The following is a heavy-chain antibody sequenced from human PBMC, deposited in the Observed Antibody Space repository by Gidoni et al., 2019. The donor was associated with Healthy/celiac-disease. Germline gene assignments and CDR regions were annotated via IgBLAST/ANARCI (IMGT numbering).Heavy chain of an antibody. D-gene: IGHD6-19*01. CDR3: ARHGHDSVAGNLDYYYGMDV. CDR2: IYYSGST. Sequence: QLQLQESGPGLVKPSEPLSLTGTVAGGSISSSSYYWGWLRQPPGKGLEWIGSIYYSGSTYYNPTLKSQVTISVDTSKNQFSLKLSSVTAADTAVYYCARHGHDSVAGNLDYYYGMDVWGQGTTVTVSS. CDR1: GGSISSSSYY. J-gene: IGHJ6*02. V-gene: IGHV4-39*01.